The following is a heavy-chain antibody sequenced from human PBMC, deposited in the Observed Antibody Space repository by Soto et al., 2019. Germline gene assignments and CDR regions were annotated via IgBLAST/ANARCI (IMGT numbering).Heavy chain of an antibody. J-gene: IGHJ4*02. D-gene: IGHD2-15*01. CDR2: ISVSGGST. CDR3: AINTRYEPPDS. CDR1: GFTFSIYA. Sequence: EVQLLESGGGLVQPGGSLRLSCAASGFTFSIYAMSWVRQAPGKGLAWVSGISVSGGSTYYADSVKGRFTISRDHSKNTLYLQMNSLRADDTAVYYCAINTRYEPPDSWGQGTLVTVS. V-gene: IGHV3-23*01.